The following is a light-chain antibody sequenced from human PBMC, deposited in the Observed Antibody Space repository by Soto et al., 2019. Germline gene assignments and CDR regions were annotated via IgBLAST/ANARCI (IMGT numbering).Light chain of an antibody. CDR2: GNN. J-gene: IGLJ1*01. CDR1: NTNVGNNT. Sequence: QSVLTQPSSASGTHGQRDTISCPGSNTNVGNNTVNWYQQFPGTSPRLLIDGNNQRPSGFPARFSRSKSSNTASLTLSELHAEYEAYYYCCSYACTSTDVFGTGTKGPVL. CDR3: CSYACTSTDV. V-gene: IGLV1-44*01.